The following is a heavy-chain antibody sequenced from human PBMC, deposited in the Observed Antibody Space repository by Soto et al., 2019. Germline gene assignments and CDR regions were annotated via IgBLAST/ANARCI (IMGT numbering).Heavy chain of an antibody. V-gene: IGHV5-10-1*01. CDR2: IDPSDSYT. J-gene: IGHJ6*02. CDR3: ARTSMQSRGYSYGHGGMDV. D-gene: IGHD5-18*01. CDR1: GYSFTSYW. Sequence: EVQLVQSGAEVKKPGESLRISCKGSGYSFTSYWISWVRQMPGKGLEWMGRIDPSDSYTNYSPSFQGHVTISADKSIRTAYLQWSSPKASDTAMYYCARTSMQSRGYSYGHGGMDVWGQGTTVTVSS.